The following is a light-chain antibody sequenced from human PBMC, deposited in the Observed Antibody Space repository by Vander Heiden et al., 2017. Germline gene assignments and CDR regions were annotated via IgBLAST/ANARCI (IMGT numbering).Light chain of an antibody. CDR3: SSYTSSSTLV. V-gene: IGLV2-14*01. J-gene: IGLJ2*01. CDR2: DVS. Sequence: LTQPASVSGSPGQSITISCPGTSSDVGGYNYVSWYQQHPGKAPKLMIYDVSNRPSGVSNRFSGSKSGNTASLTISGLQAEDEADYYCSSYTSSSTLVFGGGTKLTVL. CDR1: SSDVGGYNY.